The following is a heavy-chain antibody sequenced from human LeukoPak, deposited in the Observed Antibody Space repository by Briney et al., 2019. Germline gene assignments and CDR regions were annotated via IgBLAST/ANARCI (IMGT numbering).Heavy chain of an antibody. Sequence: ASVKVSCKASGYTFTTYAMHWVRQAPGQRLEWMGWINPGNGDTKYSQKFQGRVTISMDTSASTAYMELSSLRSEDTAVYYCARELVYGSGSYYPGFWGQGTLVTVSS. CDR1: GYTFTTYA. V-gene: IGHV1-3*01. CDR3: ARELVYGSGSYYPGF. D-gene: IGHD3-10*01. CDR2: INPGNGDT. J-gene: IGHJ4*02.